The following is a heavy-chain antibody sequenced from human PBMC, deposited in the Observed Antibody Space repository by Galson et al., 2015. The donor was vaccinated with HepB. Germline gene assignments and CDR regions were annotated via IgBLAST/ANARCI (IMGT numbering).Heavy chain of an antibody. Sequence: CKASGYTFSRYYMHWVRQAPGQGLEWMGRINPNSGGTNYAQKFQGRVTMTRDTSISTAYMELSRLRSDDTAMYYCAREEGLGSFDFWGQGTLVTVSS. D-gene: IGHD3/OR15-3a*01. CDR2: INPNSGGT. V-gene: IGHV1-2*06. CDR1: GYTFSRYY. J-gene: IGHJ4*02. CDR3: AREEGLGSFDF.